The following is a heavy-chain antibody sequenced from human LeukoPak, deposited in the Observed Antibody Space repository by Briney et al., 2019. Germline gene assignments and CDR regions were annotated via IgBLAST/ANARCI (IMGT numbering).Heavy chain of an antibody. CDR3: ARAYYDFWSGYYQTYYFDY. V-gene: IGHV3-30*19. J-gene: IGHJ4*02. D-gene: IGHD3-3*01. CDR1: GFTFSSYG. Sequence: GGSLRLSCAASGFTFSSYGMHWVRQAPGKGLEWVAVISYDGSNKYYADSVKGRFTISRDNSKNTLYLQMNSLRAEDTAVYYCARAYYDFWSGYYQTYYFDYWGQGTLVTVSS. CDR2: ISYDGSNK.